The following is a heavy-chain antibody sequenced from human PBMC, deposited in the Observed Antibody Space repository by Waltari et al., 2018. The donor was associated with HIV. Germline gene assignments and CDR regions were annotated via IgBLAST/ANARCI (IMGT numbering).Heavy chain of an antibody. V-gene: IGHV3-21*01. CDR3: ARGPRDYVYYYGMDV. J-gene: IGHJ6*02. D-gene: IGHD4-17*01. CDR2: ISRSSSYI. CDR1: GFTFSSYS. Sequence: EVQLVESGGGLVKPGGSLRLSCAASGFTFSSYSMNWVRQAPGKGLEWVLSISRSSSYIYYADSVKGRFTISRDNAKNSLYLQMNSLRAEDTAVYYCARGPRDYVYYYGMDVWGQGTTVTVSS.